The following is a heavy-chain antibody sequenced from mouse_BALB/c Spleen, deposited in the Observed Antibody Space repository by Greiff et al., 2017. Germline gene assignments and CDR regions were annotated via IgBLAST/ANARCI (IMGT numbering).Heavy chain of an antibody. V-gene: IGHV14-4*02. J-gene: IGHJ4*01. CDR3: NAGGSNAMDY. CDR1: GFNIKDYY. D-gene: IGHD1-1*02. CDR2: IDPEIGDT. Sequence: EVQLVESGAELVRSGASVKLSCTASGFNIKDYYMHWVKQRPEQGLEWIGWIDPEIGDTEYAPKFQGKATMTADTSSNTAYLQLSSLTSEDTAVYYCNAGGSNAMDYWGQGTSVTVSS.